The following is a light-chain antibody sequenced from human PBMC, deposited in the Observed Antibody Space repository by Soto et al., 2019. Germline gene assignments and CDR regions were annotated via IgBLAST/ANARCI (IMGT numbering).Light chain of an antibody. J-gene: IGKJ4*02. Sequence: EIVMTQSPATLSVSPGERATLSCRASQSVSSNLAWYQQKPGQAPRLLIYGASTRATGIPARFSGSGSGTEFTLTISSLQSEDFAVYYCQQYGSSGTFGGGTKVDIK. V-gene: IGKV3-15*01. CDR2: GAS. CDR3: QQYGSSGT. CDR1: QSVSSN.